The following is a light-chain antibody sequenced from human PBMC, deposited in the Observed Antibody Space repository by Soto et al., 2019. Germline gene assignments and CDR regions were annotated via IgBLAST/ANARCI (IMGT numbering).Light chain of an antibody. Sequence: QSVLTQPASVSGSPGQSITISCTGTSSDVWSYNLVSWYQQHPGKAPKLMIYEGSKRPSGVSNRFSGSKSGNTASLTTSGLQAEDEADYYCCSYAGSSTSLYVFGTGTKVTVL. CDR3: CSYAGSSTSLYV. J-gene: IGLJ1*01. CDR1: SSDVWSYNL. V-gene: IGLV2-23*01. CDR2: EGS.